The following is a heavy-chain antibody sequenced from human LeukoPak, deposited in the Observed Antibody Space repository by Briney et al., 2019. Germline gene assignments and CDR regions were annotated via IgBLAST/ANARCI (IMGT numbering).Heavy chain of an antibody. Sequence: PSETLSLTCAVYGGSFSGYYWSWIRQPLGKGLEWIGDINHSGCTNYNPSLKSRVTISVDTSKNQFSLKLSAVTAADTAVYYCARGALAVAVDYWGQGTLVTVSS. CDR1: GGSFSGYY. D-gene: IGHD6-19*01. V-gene: IGHV4-34*01. CDR2: INHSGCT. J-gene: IGHJ4*02. CDR3: ARGALAVAVDY.